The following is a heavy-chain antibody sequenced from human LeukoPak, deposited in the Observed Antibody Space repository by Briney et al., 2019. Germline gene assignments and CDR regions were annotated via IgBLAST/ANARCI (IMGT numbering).Heavy chain of an antibody. J-gene: IGHJ4*02. CDR3: ARWGSGVVDY. CDR1: GFSLTSNY. CDR2: INPRDDST. D-gene: IGHD3-16*01. V-gene: IGHV1-46*01. Sequence: ASVTLSCEAFGFSLTSNYMHWVRQAPGQGLEWLGLINPRDDSTDYPQKLQGRVTMTTDTSTSTAYMELRSLRSDDTAVYYCARWGSGVVDYWGQGTLVTVSS.